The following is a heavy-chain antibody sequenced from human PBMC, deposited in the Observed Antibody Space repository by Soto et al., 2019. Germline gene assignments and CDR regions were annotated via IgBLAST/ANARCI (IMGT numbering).Heavy chain of an antibody. CDR3: ARDQGYYDSSGYPYYFDY. V-gene: IGHV3-30-3*01. CDR1: GFTFSSYA. D-gene: IGHD3-22*01. Sequence: PGGSLRLSCAASGFTFSSYAMHWVRQAPGKGLEWVAFISYDGSNKYYADSVKGRFTISRDNSKNTLYLQMNSLRAEDTAVYYCARDQGYYDSSGYPYYFDYWGQGTLVTVSS. J-gene: IGHJ4*02. CDR2: ISYDGSNK.